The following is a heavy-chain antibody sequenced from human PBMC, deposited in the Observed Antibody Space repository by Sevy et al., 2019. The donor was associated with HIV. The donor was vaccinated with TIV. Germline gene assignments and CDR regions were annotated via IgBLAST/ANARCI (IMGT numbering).Heavy chain of an antibody. D-gene: IGHD6-19*01. CDR3: TTKTRYSSGWYYFDY. Sequence: GGSLRLSCAASGFTFSNAWMSWVRQAPGKGLEWVGRIKSKTDGATTDYAAPVKGRFTISRDDSKNTLYLQMNSLKTEDTAVYYCTTKTRYSSGWYYFDYWGQGTLVTVSS. CDR2: IKSKTDGATT. CDR1: GFTFSNAW. J-gene: IGHJ4*02. V-gene: IGHV3-15*01.